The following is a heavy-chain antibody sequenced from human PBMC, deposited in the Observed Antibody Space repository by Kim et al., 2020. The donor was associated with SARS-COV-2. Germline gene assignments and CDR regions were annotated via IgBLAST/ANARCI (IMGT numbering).Heavy chain of an antibody. Sequence: ASVKVSCKASGYTFTSYAMNWVRQAPGQGLEWMGWINTNTGNPTYAQGFTGRFVFSLDTSVSTAYLQISSLKAEDTAIYYCARDRRTTIFGVVVAVSSWFDPWGQGTLVTVSS. CDR1: GYTFTSYA. J-gene: IGHJ5*02. V-gene: IGHV7-4-1*02. D-gene: IGHD3-3*01. CDR3: ARDRRTTIFGVVVAVSSWFDP. CDR2: INTNTGNP.